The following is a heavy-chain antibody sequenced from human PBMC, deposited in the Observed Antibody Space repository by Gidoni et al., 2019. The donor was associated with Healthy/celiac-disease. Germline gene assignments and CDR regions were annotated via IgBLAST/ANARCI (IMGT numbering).Heavy chain of an antibody. J-gene: IGHJ4*02. D-gene: IGHD6-19*01. V-gene: IGHV3-15*07. Sequence: AASGFTFSNAWMNWVRQAPGKGLEWVGRIKSKTDGGTTDYAAPVKGRFTISRDDSKNTLYLQMNSLKTEDTAVCYCTTGLVLAVAGTLQDYWGQGTLVTVSS. CDR3: TTGLVLAVAGTLQDY. CDR1: GFTFSNAW. CDR2: IKSKTDGGTT.